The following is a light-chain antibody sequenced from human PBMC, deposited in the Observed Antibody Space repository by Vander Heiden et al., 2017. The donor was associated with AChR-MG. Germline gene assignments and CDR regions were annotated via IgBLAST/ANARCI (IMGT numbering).Light chain of an antibody. Sequence: DIVMTQSPDSLAVSLGERATVNCKSSQNILYSSDNNNYLAWYQQKPGQPPKLLIYWASTRESGVPDRFSGSASGTDFTLTISSLQAEDVAVYFCQQDDSSPWTFGQGTKVEIQ. V-gene: IGKV4-1*01. J-gene: IGKJ1*01. CDR2: WAS. CDR3: QQDDSSPWT. CDR1: QNILYSSDNNNY.